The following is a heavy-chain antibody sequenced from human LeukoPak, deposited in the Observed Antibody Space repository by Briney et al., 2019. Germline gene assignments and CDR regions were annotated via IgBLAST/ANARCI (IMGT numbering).Heavy chain of an antibody. CDR1: GYTFTSYG. J-gene: IGHJ4*02. CDR2: ISAYNGNT. Sequence: ASVKVSCKASGYTFTSYGISWVRQAPGQGLEWMGWISAYNGNTNYAQKLQGRVTMTTDTSTSTAYMELSRLRSDDTAVYYCVRDYDFWSGYSVDYWGQGTLVTVSS. D-gene: IGHD3-3*01. V-gene: IGHV1-18*01. CDR3: VRDYDFWSGYSVDY.